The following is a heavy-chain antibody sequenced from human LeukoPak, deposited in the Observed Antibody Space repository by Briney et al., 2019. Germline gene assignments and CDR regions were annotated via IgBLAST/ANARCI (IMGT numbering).Heavy chain of an antibody. D-gene: IGHD6-13*01. CDR2: IYTSGST. CDR3: ARVQPWNSSIWYDPTGYYYYYYMDV. V-gene: IGHV4-4*07. CDR1: GGSISSYY. Sequence: PSETLSLTCTVSGGSISSYYWSWIRQPAGKGLEWIGRIYTSGSTNYNPSLKSRVTMSVDTSKNQFSLKLSSVTAADTAVYYCARVQPWNSSIWYDPTGYYYYYYMDVWGKGTTVTVSS. J-gene: IGHJ6*03.